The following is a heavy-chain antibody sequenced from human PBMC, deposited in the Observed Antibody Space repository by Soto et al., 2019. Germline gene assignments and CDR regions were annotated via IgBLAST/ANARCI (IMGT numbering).Heavy chain of an antibody. CDR2: IYYSGST. Sequence: SATLCLTCTVSGASIIGDYCSWIMRPPGKGLEWIGYIYYSGSTNYNPSLKSRVTISVDTSKNQFSLKLSSVTAADTAVYYCARTPVGYYGSGSYYGYYGMDVWSQGTTVT. CDR1: GASIIGDY. J-gene: IGHJ6*02. CDR3: ARTPVGYYGSGSYYGYYGMDV. V-gene: IGHV4-59*01. D-gene: IGHD3-10*01.